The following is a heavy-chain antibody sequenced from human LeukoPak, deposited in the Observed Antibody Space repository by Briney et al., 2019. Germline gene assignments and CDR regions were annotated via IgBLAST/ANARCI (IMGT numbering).Heavy chain of an antibody. CDR1: GFTFDDYG. V-gene: IGHV3-20*04. CDR2: INWNGGST. CDR3: ARYCSSTSRYYYYYMDV. D-gene: IGHD2-2*01. Sequence: GGSLRLSCAASGFTFDDYGMSWVRQAPGKGLEWVSAINWNGGSTGYADSVKGRFTISRDNAKNSLYLQMNSLRAEDTALYYCARYCSSTSRYYYYYMDVWGKGTTVTVSS. J-gene: IGHJ6*03.